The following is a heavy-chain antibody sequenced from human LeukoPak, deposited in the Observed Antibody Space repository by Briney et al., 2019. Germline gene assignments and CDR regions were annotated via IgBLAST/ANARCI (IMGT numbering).Heavy chain of an antibody. Sequence: ASVMVSCKASGYTFTSYGISWVRQAPGQGLEWMGWISAYNGNTNYAQKLQGRVTMTTDTSTSTAYMELRSLRSDDTAVYYCARGHYYDSSGYYPDHYDYWGQGTLVTVSS. CDR3: ARGHYYDSSGYYPDHYDY. CDR1: GYTFTSYG. J-gene: IGHJ4*02. CDR2: ISAYNGNT. V-gene: IGHV1-18*01. D-gene: IGHD3-22*01.